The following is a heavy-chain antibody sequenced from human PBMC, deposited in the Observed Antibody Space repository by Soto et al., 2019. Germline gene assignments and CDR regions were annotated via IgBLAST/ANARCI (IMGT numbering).Heavy chain of an antibody. CDR3: ARVNWNDVPFGFDY. CDR2: INPTDGST. Sequence: QVQLEQSGAEVKKPGASVKVSCKASGYTFNNFFMHWVRQAPGQGLEWMGRINPTDGSTISAEKFQGRVTMTRETSTTTFYMELSSLRSGDTATYYRARVNWNDVPFGFDYWGQGTLVTVSS. J-gene: IGHJ4*02. D-gene: IGHD1-1*01. CDR1: GYTFNNFF. V-gene: IGHV1-46*02.